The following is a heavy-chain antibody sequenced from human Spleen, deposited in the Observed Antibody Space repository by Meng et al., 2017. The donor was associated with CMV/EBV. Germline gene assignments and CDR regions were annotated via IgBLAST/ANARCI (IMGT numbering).Heavy chain of an antibody. CDR3: ARPDSTVHYFDS. D-gene: IGHD4-11*01. CDR2: ISSSGSTI. Sequence: GESLKISCAASGFTFRSFGMHWVRQAPGKGLEWVSYISSSGSTIYYADSVKGRFTISRDNAKNSLYLQMNSLKAEDTAVYYCARPDSTVHYFDSWGQGTLVTVSS. V-gene: IGHV3-48*04. J-gene: IGHJ4*02. CDR1: GFTFRSFG.